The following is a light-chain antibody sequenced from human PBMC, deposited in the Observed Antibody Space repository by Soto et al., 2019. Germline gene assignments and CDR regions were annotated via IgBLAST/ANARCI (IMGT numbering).Light chain of an antibody. CDR3: QQANSFPFT. CDR2: AAS. CDR1: QGISYF. Sequence: DIQMTQSPSSVSASVGDRVTVTCRASQGISYFLAWYQQKPGKAPKLLISAASTLQSGVPSRFSGSGSGTDFPLTISNLQPEDFATYYRQQANSFPFTFGGGTKVEIK. J-gene: IGKJ4*01. V-gene: IGKV1-12*01.